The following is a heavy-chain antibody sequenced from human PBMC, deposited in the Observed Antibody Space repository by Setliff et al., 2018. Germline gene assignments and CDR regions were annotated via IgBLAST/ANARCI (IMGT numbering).Heavy chain of an antibody. Sequence: SETLSLTCTVSGGPISSGNYYWSWIRQPAGKGLEWIGHIQTSGTTNYNPSLKSRVTISLDTSKSQFSLRLSSLTAADTAVYYCARHRRDSSGNYFVGLYYFDYWGQGTPVTVSS. CDR3: ARHRRDSSGNYFVGLYYFDY. J-gene: IGHJ4*02. CDR1: GGPISSGNYY. CDR2: IQTSGTT. D-gene: IGHD3-22*01. V-gene: IGHV4-61*09.